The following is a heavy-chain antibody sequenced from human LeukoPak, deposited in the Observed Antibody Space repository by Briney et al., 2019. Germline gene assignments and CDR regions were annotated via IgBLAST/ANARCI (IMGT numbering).Heavy chain of an antibody. Sequence: PSETLSLTCAVSGVSLSDDYWTWIRQPPGKGLEWIGEINHGGSTNFNPSLKSRVTFSVDTSKKQFSLKLNSVTAADTAVYYCARGVAATDAFDIWGQGTMVTISS. J-gene: IGHJ3*02. CDR3: ARGVAATDAFDI. V-gene: IGHV4-34*01. D-gene: IGHD6-19*01. CDR1: GVSLSDDY. CDR2: INHGGST.